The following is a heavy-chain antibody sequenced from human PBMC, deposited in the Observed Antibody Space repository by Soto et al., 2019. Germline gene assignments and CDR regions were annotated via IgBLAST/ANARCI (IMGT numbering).Heavy chain of an antibody. CDR1: GGSISSSSYY. CDR3: ARQRSSWYGGDYFDY. V-gene: IGHV4-39*01. D-gene: IGHD6-13*01. J-gene: IGHJ4*02. Sequence: QLQLQESGPGLVKPSETLSLTCTVSGGSISSSSYYWGWIRQPPGKGLEWIGSIYYSGSTYYNPSLKSRVTISVDTSKNQFSLKLSSVTAADTAVYYCARQRSSWYGGDYFDYWGQGTLVTVSS. CDR2: IYYSGST.